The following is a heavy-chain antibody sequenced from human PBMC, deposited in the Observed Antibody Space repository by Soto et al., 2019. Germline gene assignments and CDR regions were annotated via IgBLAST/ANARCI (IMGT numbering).Heavy chain of an antibody. CDR1: GGSFSGYY. CDR3: VSQLGDYGDYRIFDI. CDR2: INHSGST. D-gene: IGHD4-17*01. J-gene: IGHJ3*02. Sequence: SETLSLTCAVYGGSFSGYYWSWIRQPPGKGLEWIGEINHSGSTNYNPSLKSRVTISVDTSKNQFSLKLSSVTAADTAVYYCVSQLGDYGDYRIFDIWGQGTMVTVSS. V-gene: IGHV4-34*01.